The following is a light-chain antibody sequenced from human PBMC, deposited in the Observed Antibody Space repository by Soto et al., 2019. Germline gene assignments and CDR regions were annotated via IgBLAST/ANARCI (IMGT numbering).Light chain of an antibody. Sequence: EIVLTQSPGTLSLSPGERATLSCRASQSVSSSYLVWYQQKPGQAPRLLIYGASSRATGIPDRFSGSGSGTDFTLTISRLAPEDFAVYYCQQYGSSPTFGQGTKVEIK. CDR1: QSVSSSY. CDR2: GAS. J-gene: IGKJ1*01. V-gene: IGKV3-20*01. CDR3: QQYGSSPT.